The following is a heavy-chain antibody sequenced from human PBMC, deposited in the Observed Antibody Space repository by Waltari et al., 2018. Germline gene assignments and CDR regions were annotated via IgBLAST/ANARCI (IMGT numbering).Heavy chain of an antibody. CDR3: AKDHRYYGSGSPFDY. D-gene: IGHD3-10*01. CDR2: ISGSGGST. CDR1: GFTFRSYA. Sequence: EVQLLESGGGLVQPGGSLRLSCAASGFTFRSYAMSWVRQAPGKGLEWVSAISGSGGSTYYADSVKGRFTISRDNSKNTLYLQMNSLRAEDTAVYYCAKDHRYYGSGSPFDYWGQGTLVTVSS. J-gene: IGHJ4*02. V-gene: IGHV3-23*01.